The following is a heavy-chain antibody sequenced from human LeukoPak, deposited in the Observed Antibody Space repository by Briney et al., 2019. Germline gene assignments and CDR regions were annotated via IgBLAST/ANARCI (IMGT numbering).Heavy chain of an antibody. CDR2: ISSSSSYI. J-gene: IGHJ4*02. CDR1: GFTFSSYS. D-gene: IGHD1-26*01. CDR3: ASKIAGATPGQNY. Sequence: GGSLRLSCAASGFTFSSYSMNWVRQAPGKGLEWVSSISSSSSYIYYADSVKGRFTISRDNAKNSLYLQMNSLRAEDTAVYYCASKIAGATPGQNYWGQGTLVTVSS. V-gene: IGHV3-21*01.